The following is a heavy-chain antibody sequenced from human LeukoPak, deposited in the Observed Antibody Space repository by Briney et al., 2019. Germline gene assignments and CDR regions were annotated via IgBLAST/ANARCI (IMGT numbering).Heavy chain of an antibody. J-gene: IGHJ6*03. D-gene: IGHD6-13*01. Sequence: GGSLRLSCAASGFTFSSYWMSWVRQAPGKGLEWVAFLRDDGSKIYYADSVKGRFTISRDKPKNTLYLQMNSLRTEDTSVYYCARGAARSHYYYMDVWGKGTTVTISS. V-gene: IGHV3-30*02. CDR1: GFTFSSYW. CDR2: LRDDGSKI. CDR3: ARGAARSHYYYMDV.